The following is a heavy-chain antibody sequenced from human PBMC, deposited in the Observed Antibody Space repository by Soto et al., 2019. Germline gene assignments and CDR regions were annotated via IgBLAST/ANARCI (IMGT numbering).Heavy chain of an antibody. CDR3: ARGVDNGVDV. J-gene: IGHJ6*02. CDR1: GYTFTSYD. Sequence: QVQLVQSGAEVTKPGASVKVSCKASGYTFTSYDINWVRQATGQGLEWMGWMSPNSGATGYAQKFQGRFTMTRDTSISTVDMELSNLRSEDTAIYYCARGVDNGVDVWGQGSTVTVSS. CDR2: MSPNSGAT. V-gene: IGHV1-8*01. D-gene: IGHD2-8*01.